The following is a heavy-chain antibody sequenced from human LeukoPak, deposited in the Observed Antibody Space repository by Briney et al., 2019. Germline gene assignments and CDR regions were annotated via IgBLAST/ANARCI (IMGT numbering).Heavy chain of an antibody. CDR2: ISAYNGNT. D-gene: IGHD2-2*02. Sequence: GASVKVSCKASGYTFTSYGISWVRQAPGQGLEWMGWISAYNGNTNYAQKLQGRVTMTTDTSTSTAYMELRSLSSDDTAVYYCARDGAPTRYCSSTSCYTVYFQHWGQGTLVTVSS. J-gene: IGHJ1*01. V-gene: IGHV1-18*01. CDR1: GYTFTSYG. CDR3: ARDGAPTRYCSSTSCYTVYFQH.